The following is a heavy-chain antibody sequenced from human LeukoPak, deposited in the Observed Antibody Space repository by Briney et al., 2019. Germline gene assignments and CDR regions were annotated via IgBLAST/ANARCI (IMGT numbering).Heavy chain of an antibody. CDR2: ISSSSTI. CDR3: ARARLNYGYDSSGYYLGY. J-gene: IGHJ4*02. CDR1: GFTFSSYS. Sequence: GGSLRLSCAASGFTFSSYSMNWVRQAPGKGLEWVSYISSSSTIYYADSVKGRFTISRDNSKNTLYLQMNSLRAEDTAVYYCARARLNYGYDSSGYYLGYWGQGTLVTVSS. D-gene: IGHD3-22*01. V-gene: IGHV3-48*01.